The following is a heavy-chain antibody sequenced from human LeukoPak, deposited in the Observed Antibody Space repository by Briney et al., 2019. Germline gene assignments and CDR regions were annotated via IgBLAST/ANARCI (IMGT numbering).Heavy chain of an antibody. CDR3: ARDSLWFGELPLDY. J-gene: IGHJ4*02. D-gene: IGHD3-10*01. CDR2: INHSGST. V-gene: IGHV4-34*01. CDR1: GGSFSGYY. Sequence: PSETLSLTCAVYGGSFSGYYWSWIRQPPGKGLGWIGEINHSGSTNYNPSLKSRVTISVDTSKNQFSLKLSSVTAADTAVYYCARDSLWFGELPLDYWGQGTLVTVSS.